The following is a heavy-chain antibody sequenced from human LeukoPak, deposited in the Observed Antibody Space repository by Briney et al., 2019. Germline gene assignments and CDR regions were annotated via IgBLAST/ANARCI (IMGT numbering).Heavy chain of an antibody. V-gene: IGHV4-34*01. CDR2: INHSGST. D-gene: IGHD4-17*01. J-gene: IGHJ6*02. CDR3: ARGGTLRYYYYGMDV. Sequence: SETLSLTCAVYGGSFSGYYWSWIRQPPGKGLEWIGEINHSGSTNYNPSLKSRVTISVDTSKNQFSLKLSSVTAADTAVCYCARGGTLRYYYYGMDVWGQGTTVTVSS. CDR1: GGSFSGYY.